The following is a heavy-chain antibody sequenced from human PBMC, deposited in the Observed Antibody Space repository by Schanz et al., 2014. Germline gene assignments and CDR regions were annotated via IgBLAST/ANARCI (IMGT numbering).Heavy chain of an antibody. D-gene: IGHD3-16*01. CDR2: MYINSGST. V-gene: IGHV3-66*03. Sequence: EVQLVESGGGLIQPGGSLRLSCAVSGFTVNTNYMSWVRQAPGKGLEWISSMYINSGSTQYAASVRGRFTISRDNSKNTVYLQMNSLRSEDTAVYYCTRDRGALINHNDALDLWGQGTMVSVSS. CDR3: TRDRGALINHNDALDL. CDR1: GFTVNTNY. J-gene: IGHJ3*01.